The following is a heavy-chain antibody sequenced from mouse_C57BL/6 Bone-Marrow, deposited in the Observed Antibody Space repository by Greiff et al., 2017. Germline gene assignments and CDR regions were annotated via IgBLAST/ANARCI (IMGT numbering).Heavy chain of an antibody. V-gene: IGHV1-63*01. CDR1: GYTFTNYW. CDR3: ARLAWVFDY. J-gene: IGHJ2*01. D-gene: IGHD4-1*01. CDR2: IYPGGGYT. Sequence: LVESGAELVRPGTSVKMSCKASGYTFTNYWIGWAKQRPGHGLEWIGDIYPGGGYTNYNEKFKGKATLTADKSSSTAYMQFSSLTSEDSAIXYCARLAWVFDYGGQGTTLTVSS.